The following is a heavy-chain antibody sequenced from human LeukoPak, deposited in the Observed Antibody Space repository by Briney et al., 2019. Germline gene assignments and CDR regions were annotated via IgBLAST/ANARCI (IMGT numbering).Heavy chain of an antibody. J-gene: IGHJ4*02. CDR1: GFTFSSYG. CDR2: ISYDGSNK. D-gene: IGHD3-22*01. Sequence: PGGSLRLSCAASGFTFSSYGMHWVRQAPGKGLEWVAVISYDGSNKYYADSVKGRFTISRHNSKNTLYLQMNSLRAEDTAVYYCAKGSITMIVVAPIQDWGQGTLVTVSS. CDR3: AKGSITMIVVAPIQD. V-gene: IGHV3-30*18.